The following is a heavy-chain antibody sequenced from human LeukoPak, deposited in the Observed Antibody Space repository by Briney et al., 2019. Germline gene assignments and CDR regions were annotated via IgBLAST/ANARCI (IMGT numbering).Heavy chain of an antibody. Sequence: GESLKISCKASGYTSTTYWIGWVRQMPGGGLEWMGIIYRGDSDTRYSPPFQGQVTISVDKSISTAYLQWSSLKASDTATYYCARNGNYLDAFNIWGQGTMVTVSS. D-gene: IGHD1-1*01. CDR3: ARNGNYLDAFNI. CDR2: IYRGDSDT. J-gene: IGHJ3*02. CDR1: GYTSTTYW. V-gene: IGHV5-51*01.